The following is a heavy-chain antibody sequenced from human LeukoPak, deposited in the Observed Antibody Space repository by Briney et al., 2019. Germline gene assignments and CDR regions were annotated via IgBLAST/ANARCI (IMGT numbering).Heavy chain of an antibody. CDR2: INHSGST. Sequence: SETLSLTCAVYGGSFSGYYWSWIRQPPGKGLEWIGEINHSGSTNYNPSLKSRVTISVDTSKNQFSLKLSSVTAADTAVYYCARGLTYYYGSGSYLGYRGQGTLVTVSS. D-gene: IGHD3-10*01. V-gene: IGHV4-34*01. J-gene: IGHJ4*02. CDR3: ARGLTYYYGSGSYLGY. CDR1: GGSFSGYY.